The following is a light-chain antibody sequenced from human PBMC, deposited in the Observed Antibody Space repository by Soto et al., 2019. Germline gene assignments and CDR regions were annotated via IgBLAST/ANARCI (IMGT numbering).Light chain of an antibody. Sequence: EIVMTQSPASLSVSSGGRATLSCRASQTIGGQLAWYQQKPGQTPRLLIYGASTRATGFSGRFSGSGSGTDFTLTITNLQSEDSGVYYCQQYHAWPLTFGGGTKVDIK. CDR2: GAS. CDR1: QTIGGQ. CDR3: QQYHAWPLT. V-gene: IGKV3D-15*01. J-gene: IGKJ4*01.